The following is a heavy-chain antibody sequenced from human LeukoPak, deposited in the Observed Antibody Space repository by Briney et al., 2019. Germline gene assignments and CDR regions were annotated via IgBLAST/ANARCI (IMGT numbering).Heavy chain of an antibody. CDR2: IYHSGST. CDR3: ARSTVSVITRGAFDI. D-gene: IGHD3-22*01. CDR1: GDSISSSNW. J-gene: IGHJ3*02. V-gene: IGHV4-4*02. Sequence: SGTLFLTCAVSGDSISSSNWWSWVRQPPGKGLGWIGEIYHSGSTNYNPSLKSRVTMSVDNSENHFSLKLSSVTAADTALYYCARSTVSVITRGAFDIWGQGTMVTVSS.